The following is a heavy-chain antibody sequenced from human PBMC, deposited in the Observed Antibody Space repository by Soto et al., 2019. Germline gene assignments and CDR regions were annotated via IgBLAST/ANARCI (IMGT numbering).Heavy chain of an antibody. CDR3: ARHGEDGSGSYYHYYYGMDV. J-gene: IGHJ6*02. CDR2: IYYSGST. CDR1: GGSISSYY. Sequence: ASETLSLTCTVAGGSISSYYWSWIRQPPGKGLEWIGYIYYSGSTNYNPSLKSRVTISVDTSKNQFSLKLSSVTAADTAVYYCARHGEDGSGSYYHYYYGMDVWGQGTTVTVSS. V-gene: IGHV4-59*08. D-gene: IGHD3-10*01.